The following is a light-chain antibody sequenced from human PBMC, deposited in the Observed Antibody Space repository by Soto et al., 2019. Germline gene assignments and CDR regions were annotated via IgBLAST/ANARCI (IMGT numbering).Light chain of an antibody. J-gene: IGKJ4*01. V-gene: IGKV1-27*01. CDR3: QEYNNAPFI. CDR1: RGIRHY. CDR2: AAS. Sequence: DIQMTQSPSSLSASVGDRVTITCRASRGIRHYLAWYQQRPGRVPKLLIYAASTLQSGVPSRFRGSGSGTDFTLTISNLQPEDVATYYCQEYNNAPFIFGRGTKVDI.